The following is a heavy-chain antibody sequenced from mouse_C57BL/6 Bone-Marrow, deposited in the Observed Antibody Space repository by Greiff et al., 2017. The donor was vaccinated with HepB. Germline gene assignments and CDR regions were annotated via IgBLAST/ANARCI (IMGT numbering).Heavy chain of an antibody. D-gene: IGHD2-1*01. Sequence: EVQLQQSGAELVRPGASVKLSCTASGFNIKDDYMHWVKQRPEQGLEWIGWIDPENGDTEYASKFQGKATITADTSSNTAYLQLSSLTSEDTAVYYCTTYPFIYYGNYDYAMDYWGQGTSVTVSS. J-gene: IGHJ4*01. CDR3: TTYPFIYYGNYDYAMDY. CDR1: GFNIKDDY. CDR2: IDPENGDT. V-gene: IGHV14-4*01.